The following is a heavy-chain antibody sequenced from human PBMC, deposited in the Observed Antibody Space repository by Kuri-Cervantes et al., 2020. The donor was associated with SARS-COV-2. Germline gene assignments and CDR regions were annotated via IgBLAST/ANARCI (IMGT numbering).Heavy chain of an antibody. CDR2: ISSNGGST. CDR3: VKDRSGPGSYYYYFDY. CDR1: GFTFSSYA. J-gene: IGHJ4*02. D-gene: IGHD3-10*01. V-gene: IGHV3-64D*08. Sequence: GESLKISCSASGFTFSSYAMHWVRQAPGKGLEYVSAISSNGGSTYYADSVKGRFTISRDNSKNTLYLQMSSLRAEDTAVYYCVKDRSGPGSYYYYFDYWGQGTLVTVSS.